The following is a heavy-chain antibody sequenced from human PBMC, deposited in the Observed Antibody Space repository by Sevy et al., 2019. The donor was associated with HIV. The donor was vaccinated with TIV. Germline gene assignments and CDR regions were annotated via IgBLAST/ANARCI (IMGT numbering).Heavy chain of an antibody. D-gene: IGHD2-2*01. CDR1: GGSISSGGYY. J-gene: IGHJ4*02. V-gene: IGHV4-31*03. CDR3: ARDSACSSTSCYGDFFAY. CDR2: ISFSGST. Sequence: SETLSLTCTVSGGSISSGGYYWNWIRQHPGKGLEWIGYISFSGSTYYNPSIKSRVTISFDTSTNQFSLKLRSLTAADTAVYYCARDSACSSTSCYGDFFAYWGQGTLVTVSS.